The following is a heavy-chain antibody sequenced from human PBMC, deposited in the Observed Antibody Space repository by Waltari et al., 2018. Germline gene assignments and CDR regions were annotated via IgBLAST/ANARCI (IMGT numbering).Heavy chain of an antibody. CDR3: ASQVDFALVPVERHFDS. J-gene: IGHJ4*02. D-gene: IGHD2-8*02. V-gene: IGHV3-23*01. Sequence: EVQLLESGGGLVQPGGSLRLSCAASGFSFGNYAMSWVRQAPGKGLEYVSAISVSGGNTYYADSVKGRFTVSRDNSKNTLFLQMNSPRAEDTATYYCASQVDFALVPVERHFDSWGQGTLVTVSP. CDR1: GFSFGNYA. CDR2: ISVSGGNT.